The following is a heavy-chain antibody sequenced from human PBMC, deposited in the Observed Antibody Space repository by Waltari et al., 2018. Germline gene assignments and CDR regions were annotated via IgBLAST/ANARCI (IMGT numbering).Heavy chain of an antibody. CDR3: TRDKSGTTEYYYYGLDV. CDR1: GYTISSYG. CDR2: ISAYNGNS. Sequence: QFQLVQSGVEVKKPGASEKVSCKASGYTISSYGFSWVRQAPGQGLEWLGWISAYNGNSEYSQKFQGRVTMTTDTPTNTAYMELRSLTSEDTAVYYCTRDKSGTTEYYYYGLDVWGQGTTVTVSS. D-gene: IGHD1-7*01. J-gene: IGHJ6*02. V-gene: IGHV1-18*01.